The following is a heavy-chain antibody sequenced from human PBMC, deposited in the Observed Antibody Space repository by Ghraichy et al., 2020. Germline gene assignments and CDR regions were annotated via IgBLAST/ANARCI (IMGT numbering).Heavy chain of an antibody. J-gene: IGHJ6*02. V-gene: IGHV1-2*06. Sequence: ASVKVSCKASGYTFTGYYMHWVRQAPGQGLEWMGRINPNSGGTNYAQKFQGRVTMTRDTSISTAYMELSRLRSDDTAVYYCARDLYDSSGYFDYYYYGMDVWGQGTTVTVSS. CDR3: ARDLYDSSGYFDYYYYGMDV. CDR1: GYTFTGYY. D-gene: IGHD3-22*01. CDR2: INPNSGGT.